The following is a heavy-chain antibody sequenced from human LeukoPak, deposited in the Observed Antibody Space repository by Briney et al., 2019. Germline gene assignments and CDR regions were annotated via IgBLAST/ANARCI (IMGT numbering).Heavy chain of an antibody. CDR2: IWYDGSNK. CDR3: ARDDYGFYSYGMDV. V-gene: IGHV3-33*01. J-gene: IGHJ6*02. CDR1: GFTFSSYG. D-gene: IGHD4-17*01. Sequence: HPGVSLRLSCAASGFTFSSYGMHWVRQAPGKGLEWVAVIWYDGSNKYYADSVKGRFTISRDNSKNTLYLQMNSLRAEDTAVYYCARDDYGFYSYGMDVWGQGTTVTVSS.